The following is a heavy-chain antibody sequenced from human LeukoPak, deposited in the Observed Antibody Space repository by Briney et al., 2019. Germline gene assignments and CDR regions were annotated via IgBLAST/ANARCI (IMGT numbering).Heavy chain of an antibody. CDR1: GGSVSSSEYY. J-gene: IGHJ3*02. Sequence: SETLSLTCTVSGGSVSSSEYYCDWIRQPPGKGLQWIGTIYYSGSTSYNPSLKSRVTISIDTFKNQLSLNLTSVTAADTAVYYCARRLMSNRAFDIWGQGTMVTVSS. D-gene: IGHD2-8*01. CDR2: IYYSGST. V-gene: IGHV4-39*01. CDR3: ARRLMSNRAFDI.